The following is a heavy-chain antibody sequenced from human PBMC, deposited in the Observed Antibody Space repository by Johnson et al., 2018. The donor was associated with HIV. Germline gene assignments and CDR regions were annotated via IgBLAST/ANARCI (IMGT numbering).Heavy chain of an antibody. CDR3: ARSWAYYYALTDAFDI. CDR1: GFTFDDYA. V-gene: IGHV3-9*01. J-gene: IGHJ3*02. Sequence: VQLVESGGGLVQSRRSLRLSCAASGFTFDDYAMHWVRQAPGKGLEWVSGISWNSGSIGYADSVKGRFTISRDNAKNSLYLQMNSLRAEDTAVYYCARSWAYYYALTDAFDIWGQGTMVTVSS. CDR2: ISWNSGSI. D-gene: IGHD3-10*01.